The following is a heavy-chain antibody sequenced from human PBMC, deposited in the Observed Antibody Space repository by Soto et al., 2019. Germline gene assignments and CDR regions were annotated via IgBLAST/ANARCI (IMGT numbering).Heavy chain of an antibody. CDR3: ARDGRDFWSGSMGAYYFDY. CDR1: GFTFSSYS. Sequence: EVQLVESGGGLVQPGGSLRLSCAASGFTFSSYSMNWVRQAPGKGLEWVSYISSSSSTIYYADSVKGRFTISRDNAKNSLYLQMNSLRAEDTAVYYCARDGRDFWSGSMGAYYFDYWGQGTLVTVS. D-gene: IGHD3-3*01. V-gene: IGHV3-48*01. J-gene: IGHJ4*02. CDR2: ISSSSSTI.